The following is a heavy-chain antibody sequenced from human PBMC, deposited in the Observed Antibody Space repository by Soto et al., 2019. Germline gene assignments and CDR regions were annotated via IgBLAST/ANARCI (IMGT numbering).Heavy chain of an antibody. CDR1: GGSISSGDYY. CDR3: AREAIYDSSGYHNWFDP. V-gene: IGHV4-30-4*01. Sequence: KPSETLSLTCTVSGGSISSGDYYWSWIRQPPGKGLEWIGYIYYSGSTYYNPSLKSRVTISVDTSKNQFSLKLSSVTAADTAVYYCAREAIYDSSGYHNWFDPWGQGTLVTVSS. J-gene: IGHJ5*02. D-gene: IGHD3-22*01. CDR2: IYYSGST.